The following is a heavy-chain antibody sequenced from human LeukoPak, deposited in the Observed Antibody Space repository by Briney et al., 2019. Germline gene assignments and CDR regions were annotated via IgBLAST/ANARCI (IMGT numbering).Heavy chain of an antibody. CDR2: IYYSGST. V-gene: IGHV4-59*01. CDR1: GGSISSYY. CDR3: ARGEYYYGSGSYSYWFDP. J-gene: IGHJ5*02. D-gene: IGHD3-10*01. Sequence: SETLSLTCTVSGGSISSYYWSWIRQPPGKGLEWIGYIYYSGSTNYNPSLKSRVTISVDTSKNQFSLKLSSVTAAETAVYYCARGEYYYGSGSYSYWFDPWGQGTLVTVSS.